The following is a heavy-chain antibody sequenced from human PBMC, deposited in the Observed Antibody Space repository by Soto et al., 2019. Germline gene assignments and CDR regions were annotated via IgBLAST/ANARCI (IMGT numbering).Heavy chain of an antibody. CDR1: GFTFSSYS. V-gene: IGHV3-21*01. CDR3: ARHGIAVAGTGPVDY. D-gene: IGHD6-19*01. Sequence: VGSLRLSCAASGFTFSSYSMNWVRQAPGKGLEWVSSISSSSSYIYYADSVKGRFTISRDNAKNSLYLQMNSLRAEDTAVYYCARHGIAVAGTGPVDYWGQGTLVTVSS. J-gene: IGHJ4*02. CDR2: ISSSSSYI.